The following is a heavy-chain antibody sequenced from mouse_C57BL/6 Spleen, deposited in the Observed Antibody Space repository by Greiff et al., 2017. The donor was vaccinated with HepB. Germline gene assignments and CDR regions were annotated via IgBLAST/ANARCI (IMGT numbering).Heavy chain of an antibody. J-gene: IGHJ2*01. CDR3: ARTGLRTGYFDY. V-gene: IGHV1-55*01. CDR2: IYPGSGST. Sequence: QVQLQQPGAELVKPGASVKMSCKASGYTFTSYWITWVKQRPGQGLEWIGDIYPGSGSTNYNEKFKSKATLTVDTSSSTAYMQLSSLTSEDSAVYYCARTGLRTGYFDYWGQGTTLTVSS. CDR1: GYTFTSYW. D-gene: IGHD4-1*01.